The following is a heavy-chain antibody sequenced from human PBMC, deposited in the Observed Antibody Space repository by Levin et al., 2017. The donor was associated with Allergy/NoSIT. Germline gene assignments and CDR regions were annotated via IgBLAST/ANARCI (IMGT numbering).Heavy chain of an antibody. D-gene: IGHD3-10*01. CDR1: GGSISSYY. CDR2: IYYSGST. CDR3: ARSYRLGTMVRGVMFDFFDY. J-gene: IGHJ4*02. V-gene: IGHV4-59*01. Sequence: GSLRLSCTVSGGSISSYYWSWIRQPPGKGLEWIGYIYYSGSTNYNPSLKSRVTISVDTSKNQFSLKLSSVTAADTAVYYCARSYRLGTMVRGVMFDFFDYWGQGTLVTVSS.